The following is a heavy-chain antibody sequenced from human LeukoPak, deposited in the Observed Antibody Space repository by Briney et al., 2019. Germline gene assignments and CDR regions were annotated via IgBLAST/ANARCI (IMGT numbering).Heavy chain of an antibody. CDR2: IYYSGST. CDR3: ARDTPSLDV. Sequence: SETLSLTCTVSGGSISSSSYYWGWIRQPPGKGLEWIGSIYYSGSTYYNPSLKSRVTISVDTSKNQFSLKLSSVTAADTAVYYCARDTPSLDVWGKGTTVTISS. CDR1: GGSISSSSYY. V-gene: IGHV4-39*02. J-gene: IGHJ6*04.